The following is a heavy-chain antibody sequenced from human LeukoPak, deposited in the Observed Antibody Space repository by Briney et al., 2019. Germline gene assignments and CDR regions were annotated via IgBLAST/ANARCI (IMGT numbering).Heavy chain of an antibody. V-gene: IGHV1-69*05. D-gene: IGHD2-15*01. CDR3: AREISSCSGGNCYSKFDC. CDR1: GGTFSSYA. CDR2: IIPIFGTA. Sequence: GASVKVSCKASGGTFSSYAISWVRQAPGQGLEWMGGIIPIFGTANYAQKFQGRVTITTDESTSTAYMELSSLRSEDTAVYYCAREISSCSGGNCYSKFDCWGQGTLVTVSS. J-gene: IGHJ4*02.